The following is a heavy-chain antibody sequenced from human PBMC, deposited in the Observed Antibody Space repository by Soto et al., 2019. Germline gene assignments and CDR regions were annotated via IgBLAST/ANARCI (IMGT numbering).Heavy chain of an antibody. J-gene: IGHJ5*02. CDR3: ARERSAGTGWFDP. D-gene: IGHD6-13*01. CDR1: GYTFTSYD. CDR2: MNPNSGNT. V-gene: IGHV1-8*01. Sequence: SVKVSCKASGYTFTSYDINWVRQATGQGLEWMGWMNPNSGNTXYAQKFQGRVTMTRNTSMSTAYMELSSLRSEDTAVYYCARERSAGTGWFDPWGQGTLVTVSS.